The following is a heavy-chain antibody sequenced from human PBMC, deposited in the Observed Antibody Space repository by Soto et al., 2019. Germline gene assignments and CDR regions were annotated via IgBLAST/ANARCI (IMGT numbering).Heavy chain of an antibody. V-gene: IGHV1-3*01. D-gene: IGHD4-4*01. CDR1: EYTFTSYT. Sequence: VASVKVSCKASEYTFTSYTMHRVRQAPGQRLEWMGWINGGNGNTKYSQKFQGRVTITRDTSASTAYMELSSLRSDDTAVYYCARELQGLYYFDYWGQGTLVTVSS. CDR3: ARELQGLYYFDY. CDR2: INGGNGNT. J-gene: IGHJ4*02.